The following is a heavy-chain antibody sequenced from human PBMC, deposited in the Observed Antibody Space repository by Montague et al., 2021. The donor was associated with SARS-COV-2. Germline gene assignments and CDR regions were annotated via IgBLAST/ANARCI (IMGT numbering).Heavy chain of an antibody. Sequence: SLRLSCAASGFYFSYSMLWVRQAPGKRVEWVVLISNDGSNKHYADSVKDRFTVSSDNSKNTPFLQLNSLRAEDTAVYYCARESGRFHDGGYFDDWGPGTLVTVSS. CDR2: ISNDGSNK. D-gene: IGHD1-26*01. J-gene: IGHJ4*02. CDR3: ARESGRFHDGGYFDD. V-gene: IGHV3-30*04. CDR1: GFYFSYS.